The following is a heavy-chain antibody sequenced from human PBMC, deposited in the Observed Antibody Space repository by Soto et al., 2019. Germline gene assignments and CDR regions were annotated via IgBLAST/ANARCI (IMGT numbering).Heavy chain of an antibody. V-gene: IGHV4-34*01. CDR3: ARGIERGVVPAASPPFDY. D-gene: IGHD2-2*01. CDR1: GGYFSGYY. Sequence: SETLSLTCAVYGGYFSGYYWSWIRQPPGKGLEWIGEINHSGSTNYNPSLKSRVTISVDTSKNQFSLKLSSVTAADTAVYYCARGIERGVVPAASPPFDYWGQGTLVTVSS. CDR2: INHSGST. J-gene: IGHJ4*02.